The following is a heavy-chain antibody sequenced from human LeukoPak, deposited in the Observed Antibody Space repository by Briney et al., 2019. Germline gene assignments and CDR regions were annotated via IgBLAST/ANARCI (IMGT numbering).Heavy chain of an antibody. V-gene: IGHV3-23*01. CDR2: ISGSGGRT. CDR1: GFIFSSYA. J-gene: IGHJ4*02. Sequence: GSLRLSCAASGFIFSSYAMSWVRQAPGKELEWVSGISGSGGRTYYADSVKGWFTISRDNFKNTLHLQMSSLRAEDTALYYCAKDTRDGTDGSGTYGYFDSWGQGTLVTVSS. CDR3: AKDTRDGTDGSGTYGYFDS. D-gene: IGHD3-10*01.